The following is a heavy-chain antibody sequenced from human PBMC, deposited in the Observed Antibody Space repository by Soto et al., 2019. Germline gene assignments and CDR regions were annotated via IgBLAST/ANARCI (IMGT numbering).Heavy chain of an antibody. V-gene: IGHV3-11*01. J-gene: IGHJ6*03. CDR2: ISSSGSTI. CDR3: ARSDYYYYMDV. Sequence: GGSLRLSCAASGFTFSDYYMSWIRQAPGKGLEWVSYISSSGSTIYYAASVKGRFTISRDNAKNSLYLQMNSLRAEDTAVYYCARSDYYYYMDVWGKGTTVTVSS. CDR1: GFTFSDYY.